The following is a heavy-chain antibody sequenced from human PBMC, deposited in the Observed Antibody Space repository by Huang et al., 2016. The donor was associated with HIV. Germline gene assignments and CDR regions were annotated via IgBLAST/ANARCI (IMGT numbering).Heavy chain of an antibody. CDR3: ARDPKYHRIGYYRQRRGIDI. CDR2: ISASSGDT. D-gene: IGHD3-22*01. CDR1: GYTFTSYG. V-gene: IGHV1-18*01. J-gene: IGHJ3*02. Sequence: QIQLMQSGPELKQPGASVKVSCKASGYTFTSYGFTWVRQAPVQGPEWMGWISASSGDTEYAHKFHGRVTLTTNTTTNIAYMELRSLRSDDTAKYYCARDPKYHRIGYYRQRRGIDIWGQGTMVIVSS.